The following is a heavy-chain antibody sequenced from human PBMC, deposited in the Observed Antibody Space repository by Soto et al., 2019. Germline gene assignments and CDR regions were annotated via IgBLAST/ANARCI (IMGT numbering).Heavy chain of an antibody. Sequence: QVQLVESGGGVVQPGRSLRLSCAASGFTFSSYGMHWVRQAPGKGLEWVAVIWYDGSNKYYADSVKGRFTISRDNSKNTLYLQMNSLRAEDTAVYYCAREVLWFEPYYYGMDVWGQGTTVTVSS. J-gene: IGHJ6*02. CDR3: AREVLWFEPYYYGMDV. V-gene: IGHV3-33*01. CDR2: IWYDGSNK. CDR1: GFTFSSYG. D-gene: IGHD3-10*01.